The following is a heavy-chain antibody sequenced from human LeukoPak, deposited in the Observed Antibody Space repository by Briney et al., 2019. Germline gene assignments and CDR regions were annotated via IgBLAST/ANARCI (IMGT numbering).Heavy chain of an antibody. CDR2: INPNSGGT. J-gene: IGHJ6*03. CDR3: ASHLNTVGYYYYYYMDV. D-gene: IGHD4-23*01. V-gene: IGHV1-2*02. CDR1: GYTFTGYY. Sequence: ASVKVSCKASGYTFTGYYMHWVRQAPGQGLEWMGWINPNSGGTNYAQKFQGRVTMTRDTSISTAYMELSRLRSDDTAVYYCASHLNTVGYYYYYYMDVWGKGTTVTVSS.